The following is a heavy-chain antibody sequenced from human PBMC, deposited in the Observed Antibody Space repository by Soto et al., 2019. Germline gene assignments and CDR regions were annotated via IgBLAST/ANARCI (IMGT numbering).Heavy chain of an antibody. CDR2: IYYSGST. Sequence: SETLSLTCTVSGDSIRSGNHYWSWIRQPPGKGLEWIGYIYYSGSTYYSPSLNSRVSISVDTSENQFSLRLTSVTAADTAVYYCVTVNLVGAAYYFDYWGPGTLVTVSS. CDR3: VTVNLVGAAYYFDY. V-gene: IGHV4-30-4*01. J-gene: IGHJ4*02. CDR1: GDSIRSGNHY. D-gene: IGHD1-26*01.